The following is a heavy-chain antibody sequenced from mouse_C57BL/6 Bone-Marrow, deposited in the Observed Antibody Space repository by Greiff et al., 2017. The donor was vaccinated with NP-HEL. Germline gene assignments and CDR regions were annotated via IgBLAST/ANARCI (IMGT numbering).Heavy chain of an antibody. D-gene: IGHD2-3*01. Sequence: QVQLKESGAELARPGASVKLSCKASGYTFTSYGISWVKQRTGQGLEWIGEIYPRSGNTYYNEKFKGKATLTADKSSSTAYMELRSLTSEDSAVYFCARSRDVYYVAWFAYWGQGTLVTVSA. CDR3: ARSRDVYYVAWFAY. J-gene: IGHJ3*01. CDR1: GYTFTSYG. V-gene: IGHV1-81*01. CDR2: IYPRSGNT.